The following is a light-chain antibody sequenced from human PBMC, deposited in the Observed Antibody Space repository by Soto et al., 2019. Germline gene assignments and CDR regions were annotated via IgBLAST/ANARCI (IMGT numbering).Light chain of an antibody. CDR2: AAS. J-gene: IGKJ3*01. CDR3: QQYYSFPLT. Sequence: DIQMTQSPSSLSASVGDRVTITCRASQTINSYLNWYQQTPGKAPKLLIYAASTLQSGVPSRFSGSGSGTDFTLTISCLQSEDFATYYCQQYYSFPLTFGPGTKVDIK. V-gene: IGKV1-39*01. CDR1: QTINSY.